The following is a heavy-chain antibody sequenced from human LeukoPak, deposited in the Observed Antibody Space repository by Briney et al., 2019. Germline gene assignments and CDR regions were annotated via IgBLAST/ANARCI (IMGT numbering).Heavy chain of an antibody. CDR3: AKDFLDGITGTTFDY. J-gene: IGHJ4*02. CDR1: GFTLDDYA. Sequence: SGGSLRLSCAASGFTLDDYAMHWVRHAPGKGLEWVSGISWNSGSIGYADSVKGRFTISRDNAKNSLYLQMNSLRAEDTALYYCAKDFLDGITGTTFDYWGQGTLVTVSS. CDR2: ISWNSGSI. V-gene: IGHV3-9*01. D-gene: IGHD1-7*01.